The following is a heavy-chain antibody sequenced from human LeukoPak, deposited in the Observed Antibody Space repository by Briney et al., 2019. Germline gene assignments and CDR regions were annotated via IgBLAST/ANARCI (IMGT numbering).Heavy chain of an antibody. J-gene: IGHJ4*02. D-gene: IGHD2-21*02. CDR2: IYHSGST. CDR3: ARVRIVVVTASYYFDY. Sequence: SGTLSLTCAVSGGSISSSNWWSWVRQSPGKGLEWIGEIYHSGSTNYNPSLKSRVTISVDKSKNQFSLKLSSVTAADTAVYYCARVRIVVVTASYYFDYWGQGTLVTVSS. CDR1: GGSISSSNW. V-gene: IGHV4-4*02.